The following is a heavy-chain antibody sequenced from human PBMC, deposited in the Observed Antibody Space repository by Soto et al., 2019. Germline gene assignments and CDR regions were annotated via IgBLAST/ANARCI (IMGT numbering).Heavy chain of an antibody. V-gene: IGHV3-33*01. D-gene: IGHD3-22*01. CDR3: ARDTRYYDSSGYPAEYFFH. Sequence: GGSLRLSCAASGFTFSSYGMHWVRQAPGKGLEWVAVIWYDGSNKYYADSVKGRFTISRDNSKNTLYLQMNSLRAEDTAAYYCARDTRYYDSSGYPAEYFFHWGQGTRVTHSS. J-gene: IGHJ1*01. CDR2: IWYDGSNK. CDR1: GFTFSSYG.